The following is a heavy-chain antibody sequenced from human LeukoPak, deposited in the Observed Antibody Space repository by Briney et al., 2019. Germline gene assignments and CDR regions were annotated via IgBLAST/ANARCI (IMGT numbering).Heavy chain of an antibody. Sequence: SETLSLTCAVSGGSLSGYYWTWIRQPPGKGLEWIGYVNAVGSTKYNPSLSSRLTISVDKSKNQFSLKLNSVTAADSAVYFCARRVPAASGGGSDYWGQGTLVAVSS. CDR2: VNAVGST. CDR1: GGSLSGYY. CDR3: ARRVPAASGGGSDY. V-gene: IGHV4-4*08. D-gene: IGHD2-2*01. J-gene: IGHJ4*02.